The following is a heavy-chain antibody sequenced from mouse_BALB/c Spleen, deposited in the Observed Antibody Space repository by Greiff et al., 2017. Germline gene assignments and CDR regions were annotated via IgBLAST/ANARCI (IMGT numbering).Heavy chain of an antibody. V-gene: IGHV3-2*02. Sequence: EVQLQESGPGLVKPSQSLSLTCTVTGYSITSDYAWNWIRQFPGNKLEWMGYISYSGSTSYNPSLKSRISITRDTSKNQFFLQLNSVTTEDTATYYWASLSTRITTTWFAYWGQGTLVTVSA. CDR2: ISYSGST. CDR3: ASLSTRITTTWFAY. J-gene: IGHJ3*01. CDR1: GYSITSDYA. D-gene: IGHD2-4*01.